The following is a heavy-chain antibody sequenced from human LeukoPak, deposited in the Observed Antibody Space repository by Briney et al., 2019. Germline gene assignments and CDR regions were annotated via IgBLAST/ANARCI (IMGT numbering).Heavy chain of an antibody. J-gene: IGHJ4*02. CDR2: IKQDGSEK. Sequence: HPGGSLRLSCAASGFTFSSNWMSWVRQAPGKGLEWVANIKQDGSEKNYVDSVKGRFTISRDNSKNTLYLQMNSLRVEDTAVYYCVKSSPPPFRYWGQGTLVTVSS. CDR3: VKSSPPPFRY. CDR1: GFTFSSNW. V-gene: IGHV3-7*03.